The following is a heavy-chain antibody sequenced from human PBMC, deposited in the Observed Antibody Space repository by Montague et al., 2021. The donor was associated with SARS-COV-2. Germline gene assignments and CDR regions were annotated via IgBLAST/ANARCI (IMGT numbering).Heavy chain of an antibody. V-gene: IGHV4-39*01. CDR1: GGSISSSSYY. J-gene: IGHJ4*02. D-gene: IGHD6-19*01. Sequence: SETLSLTCTVSGGSISSSSYYWAWIRQPPGKGLEWIGSIYYRGSTYYNPSLKSRVFISVDTSKNQLSLTLTSVTAADTAVYYCATQGDPSGWIPGPFDFWGQGTLLGVSS. CDR2: IYYRGST. CDR3: ATQGDPSGWIPGPFDF.